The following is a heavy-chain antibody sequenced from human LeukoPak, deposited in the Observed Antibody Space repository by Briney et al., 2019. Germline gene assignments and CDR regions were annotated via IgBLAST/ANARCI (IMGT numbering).Heavy chain of an antibody. V-gene: IGHV3-74*01. CDR3: VVSGSPGY. Sequence: GGSLRLSCAASGLAFSAYKMHWVRQAPRKGLVWVSRISTDGYTTDYADFVQGRFTASRDNTKNTWSLEMNRLRAEDTAVYYCVVSGSPGYWGQGTLVTVSS. CDR2: ISTDGYTT. J-gene: IGHJ4*02. CDR1: GLAFSAYK. D-gene: IGHD2-15*01.